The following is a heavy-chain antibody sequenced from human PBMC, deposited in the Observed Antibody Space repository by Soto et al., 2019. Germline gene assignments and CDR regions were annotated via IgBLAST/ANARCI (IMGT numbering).Heavy chain of an antibody. CDR2: ISYDGSNK. D-gene: IGHD4-17*01. J-gene: IGHJ6*02. V-gene: IGHV3-30*18. CDR1: GFTFSSYG. CDR3: AKDLVSYGDHEAPLYPMDV. Sequence: QVQLVESGGGVVQPGRSLRLSCAVSGFTFSSYGMHWVRQAPDKGLEWVAVISYDGSNKYYADSVKGRFTISRDNSKNTLYLQMNSLRHEDTGVYYCAKDLVSYGDHEAPLYPMDVWGQGTTVTVSS.